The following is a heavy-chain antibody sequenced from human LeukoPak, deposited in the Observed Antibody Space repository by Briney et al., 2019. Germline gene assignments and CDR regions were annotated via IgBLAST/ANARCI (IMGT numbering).Heavy chain of an antibody. Sequence: ASVKVSCKAAGGTFSSYAISWVRQAPGQGLEWMGGIIPIFGTANYAQKFQGRVTITADESTSTAYMELSSLRSEDTAVYYCAGRRKTSTYYYYMDVWGKGTTVTVSS. CDR1: GGTFSSYA. CDR2: IIPIFGTA. CDR3: AGRRKTSTYYYYMDV. D-gene: IGHD1-14*01. J-gene: IGHJ6*03. V-gene: IGHV1-69*13.